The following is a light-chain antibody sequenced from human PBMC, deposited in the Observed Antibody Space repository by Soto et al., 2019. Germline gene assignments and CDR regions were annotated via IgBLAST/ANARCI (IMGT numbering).Light chain of an antibody. CDR2: GAS. CDR3: QQYGSSGT. J-gene: IGKJ1*01. CDR1: ESVSSK. V-gene: IGKV3-20*01. Sequence: EIVMTQSPVTLSVSPGERATLSYRASESVSSKLVWYQQKPGQAPRLLIYGASNRATGIPDRFSGSGSGTDFTLTISRLEPEDFAVYYCQQYGSSGTFGQVTKV.